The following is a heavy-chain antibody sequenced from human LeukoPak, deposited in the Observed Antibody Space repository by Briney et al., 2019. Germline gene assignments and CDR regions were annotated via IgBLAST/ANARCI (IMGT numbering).Heavy chain of an antibody. J-gene: IGHJ3*02. Sequence: GGSLRLSCAASGFTFSSYEMNWVRQAPGKGLEWVSYISSSCSTIYYADSVKGRFTISRDNAKNSLYLQMNSLRAKDTALYYCVRDRNGKSLHDAFDIWGQGTMVTVSS. CDR2: ISSSCSTI. CDR3: VRDRNGKSLHDAFDI. V-gene: IGHV3-48*03. CDR1: GFTFSSYE. D-gene: IGHD5/OR15-5a*01.